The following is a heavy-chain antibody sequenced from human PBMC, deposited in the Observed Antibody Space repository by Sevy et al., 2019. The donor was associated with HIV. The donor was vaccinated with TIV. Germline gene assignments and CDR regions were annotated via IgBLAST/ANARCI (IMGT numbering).Heavy chain of an antibody. D-gene: IGHD6-19*01. V-gene: IGHV3-11*01. Sequence: GGSLRLSCAASGFTFSDYYMSRIRQAPGKGLEWVSYISSSGSTIYYADSVKGRFTISRDNAKNSLYLQMNSLRAEDTAVYYCARGTGSSGWYFDYYGMDVWGQGTMVTVSS. CDR1: GFTFSDYY. CDR3: ARGTGSSGWYFDYYGMDV. CDR2: ISSSGSTI. J-gene: IGHJ6*02.